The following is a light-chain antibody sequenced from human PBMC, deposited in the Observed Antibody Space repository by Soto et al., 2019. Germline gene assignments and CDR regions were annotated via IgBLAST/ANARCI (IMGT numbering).Light chain of an antibody. V-gene: IGKV3-15*01. CDR3: HQYNDWPRT. CDR1: QSVSSN. Sequence: EIVMTQSPATLSVSPGERATLSCGASQSVSSNVAWYRQRPGQAPRLLIYGASTRATGIPARFSGSGSGTEFTLTISSLQSEDFVLYYCHQYNDWPRTFGQGTKVELK. CDR2: GAS. J-gene: IGKJ1*01.